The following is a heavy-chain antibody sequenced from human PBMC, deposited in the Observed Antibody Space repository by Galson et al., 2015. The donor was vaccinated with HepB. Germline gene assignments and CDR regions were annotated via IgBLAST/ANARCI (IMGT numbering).Heavy chain of an antibody. CDR3: AKDSSIVVVPAADLDY. CDR1: GFTFSSYG. Sequence: SLRLSCAASGFTFSSYGMHWVRQAPGKGLEWVAVISYDGSNKYYADSVKGRFTISRDNSKNTLYLQMNSLRAEDTAAYYCAKDSSIVVVPAADLDYWGQGTLVTVSS. V-gene: IGHV3-30*18. CDR2: ISYDGSNK. J-gene: IGHJ4*02. D-gene: IGHD2-2*01.